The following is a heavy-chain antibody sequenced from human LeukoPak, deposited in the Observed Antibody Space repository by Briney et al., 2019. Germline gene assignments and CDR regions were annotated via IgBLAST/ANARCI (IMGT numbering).Heavy chain of an antibody. CDR2: INHNGEMI. D-gene: IGHD3-9*01. Sequence: GGSLRLSCAACGFTFDDYGMIWVRHVPGKGLEWVSYINHNGEMIFYPDFVKGRFTISRDNAKNSLYLQMNSLRDEDTAVYYCARDNDWAFHYWGQGTLVTASS. V-gene: IGHV3-48*02. CDR3: ARDNDWAFHY. J-gene: IGHJ4*02. CDR1: GFTFDDYG.